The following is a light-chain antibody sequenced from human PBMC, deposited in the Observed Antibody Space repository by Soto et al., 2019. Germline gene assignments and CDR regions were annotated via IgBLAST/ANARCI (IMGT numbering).Light chain of an antibody. J-gene: IGKJ2*01. Sequence: DIQMTQSPSSPSASVGDRVTITCRASQSINHWLAWYQQKPGKAPKFLIYDASTLRNGVPSRFSGRGSGTEFTLTISSLQHDDLATYYCQQYDSHPYTFGQGTK. CDR1: QSINHW. CDR3: QQYDSHPYT. V-gene: IGKV1-5*01. CDR2: DAS.